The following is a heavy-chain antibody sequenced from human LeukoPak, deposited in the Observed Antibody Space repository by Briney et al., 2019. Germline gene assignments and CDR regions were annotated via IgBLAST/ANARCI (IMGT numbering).Heavy chain of an antibody. J-gene: IGHJ3*02. CDR1: GFTFSDYY. CDR3: ARDRWIQPWSTDNTDAFDI. CDR2: ISSSSSYT. Sequence: GGSLRLSCAASGFTFSDYYMSWIRQAPGKGLEWVSYISSSSSYTNYADSVKGRFTISRDNAKNSLYLQMNSLRAEDTAVYYCARDRWIQPWSTDNTDAFDIWGQGTMVTVSS. D-gene: IGHD5-18*01. V-gene: IGHV3-11*06.